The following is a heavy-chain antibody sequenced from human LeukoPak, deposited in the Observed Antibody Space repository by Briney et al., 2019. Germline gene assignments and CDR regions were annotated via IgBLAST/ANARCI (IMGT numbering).Heavy chain of an antibody. V-gene: IGHV3-7*03. J-gene: IGHJ4*02. D-gene: IGHD6-25*01. CDR1: GFTFGNFW. CDR3: TRGGYWVDY. Sequence: PGGSLRLSCSSSGFTFGNFWMSWVRQVPGKGLEWVANINQNGSQRHYVDSVRGRFSISRDNAKKSLFLQMSRLRVEDTAIYYCTRGGYWVDYWGQGTLVTVPS. CDR2: INQNGSQR.